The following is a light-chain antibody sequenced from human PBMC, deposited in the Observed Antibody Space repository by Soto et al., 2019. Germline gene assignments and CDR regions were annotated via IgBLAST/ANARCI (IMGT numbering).Light chain of an antibody. CDR1: QSIAAS. V-gene: IGKV1-5*01. CDR2: DVS. J-gene: IGKJ1*01. CDR3: QQYDYSRT. Sequence: GDTVPITCRASQSIAASLAWYQHKPGEAPKLLIYDVSSLETGVPSRFSGSGSGTEFSLTIRGLQPDDFATYYCQQYDYSRTFGQGTKVDIK.